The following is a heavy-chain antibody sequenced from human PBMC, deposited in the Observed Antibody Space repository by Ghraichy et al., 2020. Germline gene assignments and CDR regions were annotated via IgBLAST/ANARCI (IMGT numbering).Heavy chain of an antibody. CDR1: GGSISSRSYY. V-gene: IGHV4-39*01. D-gene: IGHD1-26*01. CDR3: TTLKNSGSQEIDY. Sequence: SETLSLTCTVSGGSISSRSYYWGWIRQSPGKGPEWIGSISYSGSTYYNPSLKTRVAISADTSRNQFSLMLRSVTAADTAVYYCTTLKNSGSQEIDYWGQGTLVTVSP. CDR2: ISYSGST. J-gene: IGHJ4*02.